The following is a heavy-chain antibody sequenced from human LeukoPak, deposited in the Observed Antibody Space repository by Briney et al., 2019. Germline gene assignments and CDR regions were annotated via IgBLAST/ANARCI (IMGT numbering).Heavy chain of an antibody. D-gene: IGHD2-15*01. CDR2: IIPIFGTA. CDR1: GGTFSSYA. J-gene: IGHJ3*02. CDR3: ARDPAATLYAFDI. Sequence: SVKVSCKASGGTFSSYAISWVRQAPGQGLEWMGGIIPIFGTANYAQKFQGRVTITADESTSTAYMELNSLRAEDTAVYYCARDPAATLYAFDIWGQGTMVTVSS. V-gene: IGHV1-69*13.